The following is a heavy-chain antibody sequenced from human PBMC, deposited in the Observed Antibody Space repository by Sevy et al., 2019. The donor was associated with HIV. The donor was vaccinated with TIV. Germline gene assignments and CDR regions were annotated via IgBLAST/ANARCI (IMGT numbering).Heavy chain of an antibody. Sequence: GGSLRLSCAASGFTFSTYAMSWVRQTPGKGLQWVSVISDSGVGTYYADSVQGRFTISRDNSKDTMYLQVNSLRAEDTAVYYCARRPDLGSVIRTGVMDVWGQGTTVTVSS. CDR1: GFTFSTYA. D-gene: IGHD3-10*01. V-gene: IGHV3-23*01. CDR2: ISDSGVGT. CDR3: ARRPDLGSVIRTGVMDV. J-gene: IGHJ6*02.